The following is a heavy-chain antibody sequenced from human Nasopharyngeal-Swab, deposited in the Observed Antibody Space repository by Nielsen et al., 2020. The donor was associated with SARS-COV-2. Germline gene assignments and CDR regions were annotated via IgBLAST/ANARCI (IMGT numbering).Heavy chain of an antibody. CDR1: GFTFSDYY. J-gene: IGHJ5*02. D-gene: IGHD6-19*01. V-gene: IGHV3-23*01. Sequence: GESLKISCAASGFTFSDYYMSWIRQAPGKGLEWVSAISGSGGSTYYADSVKGRFTISRDNSKNTLYLQMNSLRAEDTAVYYCAGDQWLAFHNWFDPWGQGTLVTVSS. CDR2: ISGSGGST. CDR3: AGDQWLAFHNWFDP.